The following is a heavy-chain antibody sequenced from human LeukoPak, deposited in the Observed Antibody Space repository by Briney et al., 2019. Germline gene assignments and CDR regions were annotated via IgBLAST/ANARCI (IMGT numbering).Heavy chain of an antibody. CDR1: VYTFTGYY. V-gene: IGHV1-2*02. Sequence: ASVKVSCKASVYTFTGYYMHWVRPAPGQGLEWMGWINSNSGDTNYAQKFQGRVTMTRDTSISTAYMELSRLRSDDTAVYYCAREPHYDLLTGYALGYLDLWGRGTLLTVSS. CDR2: INSNSGDT. J-gene: IGHJ2*01. CDR3: AREPHYDLLTGYALGYLDL. D-gene: IGHD3-9*01.